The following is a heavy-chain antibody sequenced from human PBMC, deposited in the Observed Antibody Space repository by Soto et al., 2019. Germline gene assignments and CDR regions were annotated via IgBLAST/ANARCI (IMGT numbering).Heavy chain of an antibody. J-gene: IGHJ5*02. Sequence: PSETLSLTCTVSGGSISSYYWSWIRQPAGKGLEWIGRIYTSRSTNYNPSLKSRVTMSVDTSKNQFSLKLSSVTAADTAVYYCARDGDSSSWYPVNWFDPWGQGTLVTVSS. CDR2: IYTSRST. CDR3: ARDGDSSSWYPVNWFDP. D-gene: IGHD6-13*01. CDR1: GGSISSYY. V-gene: IGHV4-4*07.